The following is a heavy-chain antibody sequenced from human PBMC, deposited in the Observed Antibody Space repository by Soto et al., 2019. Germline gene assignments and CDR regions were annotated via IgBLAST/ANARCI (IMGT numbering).Heavy chain of an antibody. D-gene: IGHD3-22*01. CDR2: IDPSDSYT. CDR3: ARFGHYYDSSGLYYYGMDV. V-gene: IGHV5-10-1*01. CDR1: GYSFTSYW. J-gene: IGHJ6*02. Sequence: PGESLKISCKGSGYSFTSYWISWVRQMPGKGLEWMGRIDPSDSYTNYSPYFQGHVTISADKSISTAYLQWSSLKALDTAMYYCARFGHYYDSSGLYYYGMDVWGQGTTVTVSS.